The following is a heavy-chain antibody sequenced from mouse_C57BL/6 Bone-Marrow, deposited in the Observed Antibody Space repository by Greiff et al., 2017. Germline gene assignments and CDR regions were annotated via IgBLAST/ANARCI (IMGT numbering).Heavy chain of an antibody. J-gene: IGHJ1*03. CDR1: GYTFTSYD. Sequence: QVQLQQSGPELVKPGASVKLSCKASGYTFTSYDINWVKQRPGQGLEWIGWIYPRDGSTKYNEKFKGKATLTVDTSSSTAYMELHSLTSEDSAVYVCARDDGSSYWYFDFWGTGTTVTVSS. CDR3: ARDDGSSYWYFDF. V-gene: IGHV1-85*01. D-gene: IGHD1-1*01. CDR2: IYPRDGST.